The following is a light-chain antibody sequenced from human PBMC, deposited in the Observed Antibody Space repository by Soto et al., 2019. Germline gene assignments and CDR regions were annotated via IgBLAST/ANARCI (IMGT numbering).Light chain of an antibody. J-gene: IGLJ1*01. V-gene: IGLV2-14*03. CDR2: FVT. CDR1: GGYDY. Sequence: QSALTQPASVSGSPGQSITISCTGTGGYDYVSWYQQHPGKPPKLLIYFVTARPSGVSDRFSGSASANTASLTISGLQAEDEADYYCSSYRPDNTLDVFGGVTKLTVL. CDR3: SSYRPDNTLDV.